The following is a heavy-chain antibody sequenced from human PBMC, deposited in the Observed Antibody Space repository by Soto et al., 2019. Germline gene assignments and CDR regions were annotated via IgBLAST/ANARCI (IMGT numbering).Heavy chain of an antibody. J-gene: IGHJ4*02. CDR1: GFTFSSYE. Sequence: EVQLVESGGGLVQPGGSLRLSCAASGFTFSSYEMNWVRQAPGKGLEWVSYISSSGSTIYYADSVKGRFTISRDNAKNSLYPQMNSLRAEDTAVYYCARYRYCSSTSCYRLFDYWGQGTLVTVSS. D-gene: IGHD2-2*01. CDR3: ARYRYCSSTSCYRLFDY. CDR2: ISSSGSTI. V-gene: IGHV3-48*03.